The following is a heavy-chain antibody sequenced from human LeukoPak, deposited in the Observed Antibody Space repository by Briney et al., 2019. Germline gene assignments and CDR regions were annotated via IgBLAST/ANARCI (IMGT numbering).Heavy chain of an antibody. J-gene: IGHJ5*02. CDR2: MYYIGST. V-gene: IGHV4-59*11. CDR3: ARHTAVNPTETYLNWFDP. Sequence: SETLSLTCTVSGGSITSHFWSWIRQPPGKGLEWIGYMYYIGSTNYNPSLKSRLTISVDTSKNQFSLKLRSVTAADTAVYYCARHTAVNPTETYLNWFDPWGQGTLVTVSS. CDR1: GGSITSHF. D-gene: IGHD4-11*01.